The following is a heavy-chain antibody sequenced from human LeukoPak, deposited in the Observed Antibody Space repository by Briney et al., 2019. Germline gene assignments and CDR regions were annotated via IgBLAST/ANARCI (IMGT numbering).Heavy chain of an antibody. CDR1: GYSISSGYY. D-gene: IGHD2-8*02. Sequence: SETLSLTCTVSGYSISSGYYWGWIRQPPGKGLELIGSIYHSGSPYYNPSLKSRVTISGDTSKNQFSLKLTSVTAADTAVYYCARGFWSRYFDYWGQGTLVIVSS. CDR3: ARGFWSRYFDY. V-gene: IGHV4-38-2*02. CDR2: IYHSGSP. J-gene: IGHJ4*02.